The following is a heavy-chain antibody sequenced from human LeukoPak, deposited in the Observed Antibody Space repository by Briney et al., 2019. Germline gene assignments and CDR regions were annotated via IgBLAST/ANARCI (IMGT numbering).Heavy chain of an antibody. CDR3: ASENYDILTGYYTHFDY. CDR1: GFTFSSYS. D-gene: IGHD3-9*01. J-gene: IGHJ4*02. Sequence: GGSLRLSCAASGFTFSSYSMNWVRQAPGKGLEWVANIKQDGSERYYVDSVKGRFTISRDNAKNSLYLQMNSLRAEDTAVYYCASENYDILTGYYTHFDYWGQGTLVTVSS. V-gene: IGHV3-7*01. CDR2: IKQDGSER.